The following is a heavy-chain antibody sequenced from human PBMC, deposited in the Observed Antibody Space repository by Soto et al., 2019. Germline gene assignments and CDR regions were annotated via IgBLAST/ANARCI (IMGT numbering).Heavy chain of an antibody. CDR2: IWSDASNK. V-gene: IGHV3-33*03. CDR1: GFSFSNHG. CDR3: ATDGLNKPGYYYGMGV. Sequence: GGSLRLSCAASGFSFSNHGMHWVRQAPGKGLEWVAAIWSDASNKYYADSGKGRFTISRDNSKNTLYLQMNTLRAEDTAVYYCATDGLNKPGYYYGMGVWGQGTTVTVSS. J-gene: IGHJ6*02.